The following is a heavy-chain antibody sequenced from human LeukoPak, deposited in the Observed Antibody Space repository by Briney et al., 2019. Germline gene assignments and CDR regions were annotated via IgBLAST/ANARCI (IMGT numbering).Heavy chain of an antibody. D-gene: IGHD5-12*01. CDR3: AREMDSGYAEYYFDY. V-gene: IGHV3-74*01. Sequence: PGGSLRLSCAASGFTFSSYWMHWVRQAPERGLVWVSRIYGDGSSTSYADSVKGRFTIPRDNAKNALFLQLNSLRAEDTAVYYCAREMDSGYAEYYFDYWGQGTLVTVSS. CDR2: IYGDGSST. J-gene: IGHJ4*02. CDR1: GFTFSSYW.